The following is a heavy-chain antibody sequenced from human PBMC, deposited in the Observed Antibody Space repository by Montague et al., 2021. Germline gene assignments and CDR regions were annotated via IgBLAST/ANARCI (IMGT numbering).Heavy chain of an antibody. D-gene: IGHD3-22*01. V-gene: IGHV4-31*03. CDR1: GGSISSGGYY. Sequence: TLYPTCTVSGGSISSGGYYWSWIRQHPGKGLEWIGYIYYRGSTYYNPSLKSRVSISVDTSKNQFSLKLSSVTAADTAVYYCARVTDSSGYYWGAFDIWGQGTMVTVSS. CDR3: ARVTDSSGYYWGAFDI. CDR2: IYYRGST. J-gene: IGHJ3*02.